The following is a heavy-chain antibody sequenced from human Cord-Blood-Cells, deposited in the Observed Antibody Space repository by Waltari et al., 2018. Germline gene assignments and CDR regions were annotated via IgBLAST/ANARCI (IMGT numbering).Heavy chain of an antibody. CDR3: ARAYGSGRYFDY. CDR2: IFTSGST. V-gene: IGHV4-4*07. J-gene: IGHJ4*02. Sequence: QVQLQESGPGLVKPSETLSLTCTVPGGSTSSYYWSWIRQPAGKGPEWIGRIFTSGSTRIAPSLRSRVTMSVGTSKHQFSLKLSSGNAADTAVYYCARAYGSGRYFDYWGQAILVTVSS. CDR1: GGSTSSYY. D-gene: IGHD3-10*01.